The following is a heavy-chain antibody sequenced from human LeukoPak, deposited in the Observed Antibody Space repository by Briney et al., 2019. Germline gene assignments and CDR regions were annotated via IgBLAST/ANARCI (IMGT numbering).Heavy chain of an antibody. D-gene: IGHD4-17*01. Sequence: PGGSLRLSCAASGFTFSSYGMHWVRQAPGKGLEWVAVISYDGSNKYHAVSVKGRFTISRDNSKNTLYLQMNGLRAEDTAVYYCAKGGSTVTTYHDYWGQGTLVTVSS. V-gene: IGHV3-30*18. CDR2: ISYDGSNK. CDR3: AKGGSTVTTYHDY. CDR1: GFTFSSYG. J-gene: IGHJ4*02.